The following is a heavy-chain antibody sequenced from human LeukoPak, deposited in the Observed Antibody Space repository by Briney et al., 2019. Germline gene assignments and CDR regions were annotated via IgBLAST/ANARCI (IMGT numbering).Heavy chain of an antibody. Sequence: GGSLRLSCAASGFTFSSYSMNWVRQAPGKGLEWVSSISSSSSYIYYADSVKGRFTISRDNAKNSLYLQMNSLRAEDTAVHYCARKSGGAADDYWGQGTLVTVSS. CDR3: ARKSGGAADDY. CDR1: GFTFSSYS. V-gene: IGHV3-21*01. J-gene: IGHJ4*02. D-gene: IGHD3-3*01. CDR2: ISSSSSYI.